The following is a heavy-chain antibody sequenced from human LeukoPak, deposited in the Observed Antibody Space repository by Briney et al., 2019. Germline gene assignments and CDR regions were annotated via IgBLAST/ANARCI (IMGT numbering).Heavy chain of an antibody. CDR3: AKYLSYGDQDYYYYGMDV. J-gene: IGHJ6*02. Sequence: PGGALRLSCAASGFTFSSYWMSWVRQAPGKGLEGVANIKEDGSEKYYVDSVKGRFTISRDNAKNSLYLQMNSLRAEDTAVYYCAKYLSYGDQDYYYYGMDVWGQGTTVTVSS. V-gene: IGHV3-7*03. CDR2: IKEDGSEK. CDR1: GFTFSSYW. D-gene: IGHD4-17*01.